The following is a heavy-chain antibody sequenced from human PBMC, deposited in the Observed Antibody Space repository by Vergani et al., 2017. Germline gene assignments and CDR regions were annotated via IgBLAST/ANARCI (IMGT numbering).Heavy chain of an antibody. CDR3: AKGGSSSAIAY. D-gene: IGHD6-6*01. CDR2: ISGSGGST. J-gene: IGHJ4*02. V-gene: IGHV3-23*04. CDR1: GFTFSDYY. Sequence: VQLVESGGGLVKPGGSLRLSCAASGFTFSDYYMSWIRQAPGKGLEWVSAISGSGGSTYYADSVKGRFTISRDNSKNTLYLQMNSLRAEDTAVYYCAKGGSSSAIAYWGQGTLVTVSS.